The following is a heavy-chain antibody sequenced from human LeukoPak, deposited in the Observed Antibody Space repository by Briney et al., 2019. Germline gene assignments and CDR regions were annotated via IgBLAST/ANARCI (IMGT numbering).Heavy chain of an antibody. CDR1: GFSFSSCA. CDR2: ISGSGDST. J-gene: IGHJ4*02. CDR3: AKDLSAYYYGPGSYPALDS. V-gene: IGHV3-23*01. D-gene: IGHD3-10*01. Sequence: PGGSLRLSCAASGFSFSSCAMSWVRQAPGKGLEWVSGISGSGDSTDYADSVKGRFTISRDNSKNTLHLQMNSLRAEDTAVYYCAKDLSAYYYGPGSYPALDSWGQGTLVTVSS.